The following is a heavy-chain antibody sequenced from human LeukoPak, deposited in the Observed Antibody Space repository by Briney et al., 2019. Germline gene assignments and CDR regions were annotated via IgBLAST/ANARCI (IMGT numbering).Heavy chain of an antibody. D-gene: IGHD5-12*01. J-gene: IGHJ4*02. V-gene: IGHV3-30*18. CDR3: AKDTRYDYYFDY. CDR1: GFTFSSCG. CDR2: ISYDGSNK. Sequence: GGSLRLSCAASGFTFSSCGMYWVRQAPGKGLEWVAVISYDGSNKYYADSVKGRFTISRDNSKNRLYLQMNSLRAEDTAVYYCAKDTRYDYYFDYWGQGTLVTVSS.